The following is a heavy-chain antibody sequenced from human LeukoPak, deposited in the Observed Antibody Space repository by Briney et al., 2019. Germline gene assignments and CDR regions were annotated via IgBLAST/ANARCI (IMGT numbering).Heavy chain of an antibody. Sequence: GGSLRLSCAASGFTFSSYAMSWVRQAPGKGLEWVSAISGSGGSTYYADSVKGRFTISRDNSKNTLYLQMNSLRAEDTAVYYCAKDQDQHYYYYMDVWGKGTTVTVSS. CDR2: ISGSGGST. J-gene: IGHJ6*03. CDR3: AKDQDQHYYYYMDV. V-gene: IGHV3-23*01. CDR1: GFTFSSYA.